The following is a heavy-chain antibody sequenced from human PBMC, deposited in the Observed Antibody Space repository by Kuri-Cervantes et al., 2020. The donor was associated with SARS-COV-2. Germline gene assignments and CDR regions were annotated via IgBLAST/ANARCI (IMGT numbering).Heavy chain of an antibody. CDR2: IKSDGSET. Sequence: GESLKISCAASGFTFSTYWMHWVRQVPGKGLVWVSRIKSDGSETNCADSVQGRFTISRDNARNTLYLQMNSLRAEDTAVYYCAKALSSGPPNYYYGMDVWGQGTTVTVSS. CDR1: GFTFSTYW. V-gene: IGHV3-74*01. J-gene: IGHJ6*02. CDR3: AKALSSGPPNYYYGMDV. D-gene: IGHD6-19*01.